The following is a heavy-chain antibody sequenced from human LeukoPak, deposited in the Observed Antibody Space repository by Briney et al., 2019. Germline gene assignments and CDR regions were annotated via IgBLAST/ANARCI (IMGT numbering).Heavy chain of an antibody. D-gene: IGHD6-19*01. Sequence: ASVKVSCKASGGTFSSYAISWVRQAPGQGLEWMGGIIPIFGTANYAQKFQGRVTITADESTSTAYMELSSLRSDDTAVYYCARDWGIAVAAPEYWGQGTLVTVSS. CDR3: ARDWGIAVAAPEY. CDR1: GGTFSSYA. J-gene: IGHJ4*02. CDR2: IIPIFGTA. V-gene: IGHV1-69*13.